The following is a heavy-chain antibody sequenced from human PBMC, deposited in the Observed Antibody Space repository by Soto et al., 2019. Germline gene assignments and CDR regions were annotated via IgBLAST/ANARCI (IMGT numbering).Heavy chain of an antibody. CDR1: GFTFSSYW. CDR3: ARDGPYLFGVVIIYYYYYMDV. J-gene: IGHJ6*03. D-gene: IGHD3-3*01. Sequence: GGSLRLSCAASGFTFSSYWMHWVRQAPGKGLVWVSRINSDGSSTSYADSVKGRFTISRDNAKNTLYLQMNSLRAEDTAVYYCARDGPYLFGVVIIYYYYYMDVWGKGTTVTVSS. CDR2: INSDGSST. V-gene: IGHV3-74*01.